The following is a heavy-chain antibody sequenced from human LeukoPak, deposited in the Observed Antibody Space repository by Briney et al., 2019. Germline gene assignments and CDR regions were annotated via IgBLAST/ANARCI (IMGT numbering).Heavy chain of an antibody. CDR2: ISGSGGST. V-gene: IGHV3-23*01. J-gene: IGHJ6*02. CDR1: GFTFSSYA. CDR3: ARDYCSSTSCYLGYYYYGMDV. D-gene: IGHD2-2*01. Sequence: GGSLRLSCAASGFTFSSYAMSWVRQAPGKGLEWVSAISGSGGSTYYADSVKGRFTISRDNSKNTLYLQMNSLRAEDTAVYYCARDYCSSTSCYLGYYYYGMDVWGQGTTVTVSS.